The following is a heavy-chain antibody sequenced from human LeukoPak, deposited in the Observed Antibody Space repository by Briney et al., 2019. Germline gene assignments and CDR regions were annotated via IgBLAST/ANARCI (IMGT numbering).Heavy chain of an antibody. J-gene: IGHJ6*03. CDR1: GGSINSYY. CDR2: IYYSGST. V-gene: IGHV4-59*01. CDR3: ARGGYSYGYLYYYYYMDV. Sequence: SETLSLTCTVSGGSINSYYWSWIRQPPGKGLEWIGYIYYSGSTNYNPSLKSRVTISVDTSKNQFSLKLSSVTAADTAVYYCARGGYSYGYLYYYYYMDVWGKGTTVTVSS. D-gene: IGHD5-18*01.